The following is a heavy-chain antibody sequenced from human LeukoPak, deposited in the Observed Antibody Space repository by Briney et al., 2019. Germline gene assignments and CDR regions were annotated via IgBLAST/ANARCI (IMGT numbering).Heavy chain of an antibody. V-gene: IGHV4-59*01. CDR2: IYYSGST. CDR1: GGSLNDYC. Sequence: SETLSLTCDVHGGSLNDYCWTWIRQPPGKGLEWIGYIYYSGSTNYNPSLKSRVTISIDTSNNQFSLKLSSVTAADTAVYYCAREVVVAATWLDPWGQGTLVTVSS. D-gene: IGHD2-15*01. J-gene: IGHJ5*02. CDR3: AREVVVAATWLDP.